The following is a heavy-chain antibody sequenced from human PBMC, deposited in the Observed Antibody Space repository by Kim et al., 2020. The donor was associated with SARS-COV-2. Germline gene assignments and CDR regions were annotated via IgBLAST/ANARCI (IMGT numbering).Heavy chain of an antibody. CDR2: IKHDGSAK. J-gene: IGHJ5*02. CDR1: GFTFSNYW. CDR3: ARSEAYSFGP. D-gene: IGHD5-18*01. Sequence: GGSLRLSCAASGFTFSNYWMTWVRQAPGKGLEWVANIKHDGSAKQYVDSVKGRFTISRDNAKNSLYLQMNSLRAEDTALYYCARSEAYSFGPWGQGNLVT. V-gene: IGHV3-7*03.